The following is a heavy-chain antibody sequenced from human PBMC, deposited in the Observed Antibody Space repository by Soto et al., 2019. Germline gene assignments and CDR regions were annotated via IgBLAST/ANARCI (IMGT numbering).Heavy chain of an antibody. V-gene: IGHV4-30-2*01. Sequence: SDTLSLTCAVSGDSISRGGYSWTWIRQPPGKALEWIGNIYDSGSTSYNPSLKSRVTISVDTSKNQFSLRLTSVTAADTAVYFRARGSSSYYDYGMDVWGNGPTVTFSS. CDR3: ARGSSSYYDYGMDV. CDR1: GDSISRGGYS. CDR2: IYDSGST. D-gene: IGHD6-6*01. J-gene: IGHJ6*04.